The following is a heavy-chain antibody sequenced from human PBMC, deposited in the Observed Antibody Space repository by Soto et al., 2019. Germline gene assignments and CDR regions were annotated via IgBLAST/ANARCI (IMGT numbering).Heavy chain of an antibody. J-gene: IGHJ6*02. CDR1: GFTFSSYG. CDR3: AKARDYDFWSGYPPRRYGMDV. D-gene: IGHD3-3*01. V-gene: IGHV3-30*18. CDR2: ISYDGSNK. Sequence: GGSLRLSCAASGFTFSSYGMHWVRQAPGKGPEWVAVISYDGSNKYYADSVKGRFTISRDNSKNTLYLQMNSLRAEDTAVYYCAKARDYDFWSGYPPRRYGMDVWGQGTTVTVSS.